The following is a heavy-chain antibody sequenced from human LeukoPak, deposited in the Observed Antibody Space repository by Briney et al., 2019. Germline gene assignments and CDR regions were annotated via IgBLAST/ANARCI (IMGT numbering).Heavy chain of an antibody. CDR3: ARGRMTGSYYRY. CDR2: INHSGST. V-gene: IGHV4-34*01. Sequence: SETLSLTCAVYGGSFRGYYWSWIRQPPGKGLEWIGEINHSGSTNYNPSLKSRVTISVDTSKNQFSLKLSSVTAADTAVYYCARGRMTGSYYRYWGQGTLVTVSS. D-gene: IGHD3-10*01. J-gene: IGHJ4*02. CDR1: GGSFRGYY.